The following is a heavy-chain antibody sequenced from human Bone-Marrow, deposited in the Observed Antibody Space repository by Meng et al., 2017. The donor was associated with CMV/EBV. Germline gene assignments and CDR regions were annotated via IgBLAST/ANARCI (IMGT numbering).Heavy chain of an antibody. V-gene: IGHV1-46*01. J-gene: IGHJ6*02. CDR2: INPSGGST. Sequence: ASVKVSCKASGYTFTSYYMSWVRQAPGQGLEWMGIINPSGGSTSYAQKFQGRVTMTRDTSTSTVHMELSSLRSEDTAVYPCARGTPNKECSNGVCYSRRYYYYGMDVWGQGTTVTVSS. CDR3: ARGTPNKECSNGVCYSRRYYYYGMDV. CDR1: GYTFTSYY. D-gene: IGHD2-8*01.